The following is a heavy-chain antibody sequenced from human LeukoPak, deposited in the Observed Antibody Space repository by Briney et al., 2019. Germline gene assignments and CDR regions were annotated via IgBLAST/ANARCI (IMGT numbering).Heavy chain of an antibody. CDR1: IGSISSSKW. J-gene: IGHJ6*02. CDR3: ARQKWEQQGRDYYFNGLDV. D-gene: IGHD1/OR15-1a*01. V-gene: IGHV4-4*02. CDR2: IYLYGTT. Sequence: SETLSLTCSVSIGSISSSKWWSWGRQSPVQGLEWIGEIYLYGTTNYNPSFTSRVTMSVDRSRNQFSLKLTSVTAADTAVYYCARQKWEQQGRDYYFNGLDVWGPGTTVIVSS.